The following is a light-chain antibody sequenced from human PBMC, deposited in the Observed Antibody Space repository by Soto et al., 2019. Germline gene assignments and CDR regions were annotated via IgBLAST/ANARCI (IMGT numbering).Light chain of an antibody. CDR1: QSVSSAY. CDR3: QQYGCSPIT. J-gene: IGKJ5*01. CDR2: GTF. V-gene: IGKV3-20*01. Sequence: EVVLTQSPCTLSLSPGERATLSCRASQSVSSAYLAWYQQRPGQGPRLLIYGTFTRATDIPDRFSGSGSGTDFTLTISRLEPEDFAVYYCQQYGCSPITFGQGTRLEI.